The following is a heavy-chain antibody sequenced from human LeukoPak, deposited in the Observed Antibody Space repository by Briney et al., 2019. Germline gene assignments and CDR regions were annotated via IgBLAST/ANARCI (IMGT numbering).Heavy chain of an antibody. CDR2: TRSKAYGGTT. V-gene: IGHV3-49*04. Sequence: GGSLRLSCAASGFTFSSYAMSWVRQAPGKGLQWVGFTRSKAYGGTTEYAASVKGRFIISRDDSKNIAYLQMNSLKTEDTAVYYCTRCYGSGTPDDYWGQGTLVTVSS. CDR1: GFTFSSYA. CDR3: TRCYGSGTPDDY. D-gene: IGHD3-10*01. J-gene: IGHJ4*02.